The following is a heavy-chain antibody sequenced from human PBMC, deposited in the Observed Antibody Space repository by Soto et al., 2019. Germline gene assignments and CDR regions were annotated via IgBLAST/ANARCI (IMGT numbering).Heavy chain of an antibody. V-gene: IGHV1-8*01. Sequence: GSLKVSCNSSGYTFTSYDINWVRHSHGEGLEWMGWINPNSGNTSYAQKFQGRVTMTRDTSISTAYMELSRLRSDDTAVYYCARDRGGGGSGSGAFDIWGQGTMVT. CDR3: ARDRGGGGSGSGAFDI. J-gene: IGHJ3*02. CDR2: INPNSGNT. CDR1: GYTFTSYD. D-gene: IGHD3-10*01.